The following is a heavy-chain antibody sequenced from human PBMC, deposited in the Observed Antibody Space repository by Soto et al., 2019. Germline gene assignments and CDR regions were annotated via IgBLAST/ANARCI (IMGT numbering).Heavy chain of an antibody. CDR2: IIPIFGTS. D-gene: IGHD1-26*01. CDR3: ARERGPEELLGHFDL. CDR1: GGIFSSHA. J-gene: IGHJ4*02. V-gene: IGHV1-69*01. Sequence: QEQLVQSGAEVKKPGSSVKVSCKASGGIFSSHALSWVRQAPGQGLEWMGGIIPIFGTSNYAQKFQGRVTITADESTSTAYMELSSLTSEDTAVYYCARERGPEELLGHFDLWGQGTLVTVSS.